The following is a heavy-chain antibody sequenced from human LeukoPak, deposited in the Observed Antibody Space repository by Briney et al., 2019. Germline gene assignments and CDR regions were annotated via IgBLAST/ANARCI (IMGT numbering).Heavy chain of an antibody. J-gene: IGHJ4*02. CDR1: GYTFTGYY. Sequence: ASVKVSCKASGYTFTGYYMHWVRQAPGQGLEWMGWINTNSGGTNYAQKFQGRVTMTRDTSISTAYMELSRLRSDDTAVYYCARDQSGPYYYDSSGYYAEDWGQGTLVTVSS. D-gene: IGHD3-22*01. V-gene: IGHV1-2*02. CDR3: ARDQSGPYYYDSSGYYAED. CDR2: INTNSGGT.